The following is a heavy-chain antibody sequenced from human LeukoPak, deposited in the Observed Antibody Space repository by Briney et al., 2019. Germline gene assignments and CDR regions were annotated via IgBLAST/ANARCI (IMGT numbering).Heavy chain of an antibody. Sequence: KATRYTISSGKSNWVRRAFEKALTRIGRMNPNSGKTGYARKFQGRVTMTKNTSISTAYMEVSSLGYEDTAIYYCARGRPGLASAGTYDFWGQGTLITVSS. V-gene: IGHV1-8*02. J-gene: IGHJ4*02. CDR2: MNPNSGKT. CDR1: RYTISSGK. D-gene: IGHD6-13*01. CDR3: ARGRPGLASAGTYDF.